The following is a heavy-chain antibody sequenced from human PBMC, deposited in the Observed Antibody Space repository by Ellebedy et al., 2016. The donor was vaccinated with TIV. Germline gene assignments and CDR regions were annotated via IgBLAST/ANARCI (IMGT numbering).Heavy chain of an antibody. Sequence: GESLKISCSASGFTFSTYSIHWVRQAPGEGLEYVSTISTNGVTAYYADSVRARFIISRENSRNSVYVQMRSLRAEDTAVYYCVREGVPRGFDIWGQGTMVTVSS. CDR3: VREGVPRGFDI. V-gene: IGHV3-64*05. CDR2: ISTNGVTA. J-gene: IGHJ3*02. D-gene: IGHD2-2*01. CDR1: GFTFSTYS.